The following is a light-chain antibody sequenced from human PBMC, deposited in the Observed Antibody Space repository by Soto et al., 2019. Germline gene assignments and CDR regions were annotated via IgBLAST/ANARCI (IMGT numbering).Light chain of an antibody. CDR1: QGISNY. CDR2: AAS. Sequence: DIQMTQSPSSLSASAGDRVTITCRASQGISNYLAWYQQEPGKVPKLLIYAASTLQSGVPSRFSGSGSGTDFTLTISSLQPEDAATYYCQKYNSAPLFTFGPGTKVDIK. J-gene: IGKJ3*01. V-gene: IGKV1-27*01. CDR3: QKYNSAPLFT.